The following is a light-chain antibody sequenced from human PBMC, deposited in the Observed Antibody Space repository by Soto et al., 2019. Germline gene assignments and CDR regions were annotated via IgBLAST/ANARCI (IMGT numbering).Light chain of an antibody. Sequence: EIVLTQSPGALSLSPGERATLSGRASQSVSSNFLAWYQQKPGQAPRLLIYGASSRATGIPDRFSGSGSGTDFTLTISRLEPEDFAVYYCHQYDNSPLTFGGGTTVEIK. CDR1: QSVSSNF. CDR3: HQYDNSPLT. V-gene: IGKV3-20*01. CDR2: GAS. J-gene: IGKJ4*01.